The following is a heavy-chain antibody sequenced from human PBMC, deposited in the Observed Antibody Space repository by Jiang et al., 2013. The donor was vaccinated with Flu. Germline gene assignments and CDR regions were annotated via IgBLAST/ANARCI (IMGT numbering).Heavy chain of an antibody. CDR1: A. V-gene: IGHV7-4-1*01. Sequence: AMNWVRQAPGQGLEWMGWINTNTGNPTYAQGFTGRFVFSLDTSVSTAYLQICSLKAEDTAVYYCAREGGVVTVTPLLDYWGQGTLVTVSS. J-gene: IGHJ4*02. CDR2: INTNTGNP. CDR3: AREGGVVTVTPLLDY. D-gene: IGHD4-17*01.